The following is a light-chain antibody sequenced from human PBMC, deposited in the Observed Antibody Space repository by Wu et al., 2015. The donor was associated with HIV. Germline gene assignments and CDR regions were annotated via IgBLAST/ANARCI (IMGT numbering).Light chain of an antibody. CDR1: QSVSSN. J-gene: IGKJ2*01. CDR3: QQYNNWPPKNY. Sequence: EIVMTQSPATLSVSPGERATLSCRASQSVSSNLAWYQQKPGQASQAPHLWCIHRGPLVLPARFSGRWVVGQSSLSPSAACSLKILLVYYCQQYNNWPPKNYFGRGTKLEIK. CDR2: CI. V-gene: IGKV3-15*01.